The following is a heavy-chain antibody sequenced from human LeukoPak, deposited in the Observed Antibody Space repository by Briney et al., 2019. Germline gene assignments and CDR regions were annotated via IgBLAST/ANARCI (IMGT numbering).Heavy chain of an antibody. CDR1: GGTFSSYA. CDR2: IIPIFGIA. V-gene: IGHV1-69*04. J-gene: IGHJ6*02. D-gene: IGHD2-8*01. CDR3: AGWGPYCTNGVCYSYYYYGMDV. Sequence: SVKVSCKASGGTFSSYAISWVRQAPGQGLEWMGRIIPIFGIANYAQKFQGRVTITADKSTSTAYMELSSLRSEDTAVYYCAGWGPYCTNGVCYSYYYYGMDVWGQGTTVTVSS.